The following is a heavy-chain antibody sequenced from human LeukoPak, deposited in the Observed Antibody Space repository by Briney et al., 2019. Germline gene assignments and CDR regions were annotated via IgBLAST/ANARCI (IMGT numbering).Heavy chain of an antibody. V-gene: IGHV1-18*01. D-gene: IGHD3-10*01. CDR2: ISAYNGDT. CDR1: GYTFTRYG. Sequence: GASVKVSCKASGYTFTRYGFSWVRQAPGQGLEWMGWISAYNGDTSYAQKLQGRVTMTTDTSTSTVYMELRSLRSEDTAVYYCARDRYYGSGRYDNRGLDYWGQGTLVTVSS. CDR3: ARDRYYGSGRYDNRGLDY. J-gene: IGHJ4*02.